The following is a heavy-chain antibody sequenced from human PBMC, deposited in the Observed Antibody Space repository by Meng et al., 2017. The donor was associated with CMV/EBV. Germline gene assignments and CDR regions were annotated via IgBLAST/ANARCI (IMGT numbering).Heavy chain of an antibody. J-gene: IGHJ4*02. V-gene: IGHV3-30*04. CDR3: ARGSAYSGSCVDY. CDR2: ISYDGSNK. Sequence: GESLKISCAASGFTFSSYAMHWVRQAPGKGLEWVAVISYDGSNKYYADSVKGRFTISRDKSKNTLYLQMNSLRAEDTAVYYCARGSAYSGSCVDYWGQGTLVTVSS. D-gene: IGHD1-26*01. CDR1: GFTFSSYA.